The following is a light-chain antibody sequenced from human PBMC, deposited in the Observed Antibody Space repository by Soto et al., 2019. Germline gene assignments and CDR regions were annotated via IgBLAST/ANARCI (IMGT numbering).Light chain of an antibody. Sequence: QSVLTQPPSVSAAPGQRVTISCTGSSSNIGAGYDVHWYQQLPGTAPKLLIYGNSNRPSGVPDRFSGSKSGTSASLAITGLQAEDEADYYCQSYDSSLNGVIFGGGPKLTVL. CDR3: QSYDSSLNGVI. CDR1: SSNIGAGYD. CDR2: GNS. J-gene: IGLJ2*01. V-gene: IGLV1-40*01.